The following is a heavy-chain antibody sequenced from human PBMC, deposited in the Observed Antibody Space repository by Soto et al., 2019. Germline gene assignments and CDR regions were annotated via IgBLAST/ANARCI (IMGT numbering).Heavy chain of an antibody. V-gene: IGHV1-8*01. D-gene: IGHD3-9*01. J-gene: IGHJ6*04. CDR2: MNPNSGNA. CDR1: GYTFTSYD. Sequence: GASVKVSCKASGYTFTSYDINWVRQATGQGLEWMGWMNPNSGNAGYAQKFQGRVTMTRNTSISTAYMELSSLRSEDTAVYYCARGVLGRYQMDVGGKGTRVTVSS. CDR3: ARGVLGRYQMDV.